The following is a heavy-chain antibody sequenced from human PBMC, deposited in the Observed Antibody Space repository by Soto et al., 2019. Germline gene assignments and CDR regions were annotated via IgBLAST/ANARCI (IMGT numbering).Heavy chain of an antibody. Sequence: LSQIVTLTSTFSGFSVTTSGVGVAWIRQPPGKALEWLALIYWDDDQRYSPSLRSRLTITKDTSKNQVVLTVTNVDAVDTATYYCAHPEPKAVAGYYHLDFDYSGQGTLVTVSS. D-gene: IGHD6-19*01. V-gene: IGHV2-5*02. CDR1: GFSVTTSGVG. CDR3: AHPEPKAVAGYYHLDFDY. CDR2: IYWDDDQ. J-gene: IGHJ4*02.